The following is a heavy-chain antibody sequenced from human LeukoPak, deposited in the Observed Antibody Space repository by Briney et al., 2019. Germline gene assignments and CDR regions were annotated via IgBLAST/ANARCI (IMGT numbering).Heavy chain of an antibody. V-gene: IGHV3-23*01. CDR3: AKPPYRRNYYDSSGFLLYYFDS. D-gene: IGHD3-22*01. Sequence: GGSLRLSCAASGFTFSSYGMSWVRQAPGKGLEWVSAISTSGGSVSYADSVKGRFTISRDNSKNTLNLQMNALRAEDTAVYYCAKPPYRRNYYDSSGFLLYYFDSWGHGTLVTVSS. CDR2: ISTSGGSV. J-gene: IGHJ4*01. CDR1: GFTFSSYG.